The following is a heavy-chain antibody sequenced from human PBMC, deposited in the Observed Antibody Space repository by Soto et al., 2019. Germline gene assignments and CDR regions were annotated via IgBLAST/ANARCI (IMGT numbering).Heavy chain of an antibody. V-gene: IGHV1-18*01. CDR1: GYRFTTYG. J-gene: IGHJ6*02. CDR3: AKNGHPPYYYYGMDV. Sequence: GASVKVSCKSSGYRFTTYGISWVRQAPGQGLEWMGWISGYNGDTSNAQNFQDRVTMTIDRSTTTAYLELRSLTSDDTAVYYCAKNGHPPYYYYGMDVWGQGTTVTV. D-gene: IGHD2-8*01. CDR2: ISGYNGDT.